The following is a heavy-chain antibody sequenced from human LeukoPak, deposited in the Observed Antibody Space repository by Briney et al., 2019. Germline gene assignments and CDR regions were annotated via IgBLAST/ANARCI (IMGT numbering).Heavy chain of an antibody. Sequence: ASVKVSCKASGYTFTGYYMHWVRQAPGQGLEWMGRINPNSGGTNYAQKFQGRVTMTRDTSISTAYMELSRLRSDDTAVYYCARPGTRGSSQGNFDYWGQGTLVTVSS. J-gene: IGHJ4*02. V-gene: IGHV1-2*06. CDR1: GYTFTGYY. CDR2: INPNSGGT. D-gene: IGHD6-13*01. CDR3: ARPGTRGSSQGNFDY.